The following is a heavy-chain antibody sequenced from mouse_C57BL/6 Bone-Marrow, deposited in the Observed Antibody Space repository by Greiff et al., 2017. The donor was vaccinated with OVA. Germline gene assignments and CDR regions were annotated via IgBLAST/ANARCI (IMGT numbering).Heavy chain of an antibody. CDR2: ISGGGGNT. CDR3: ARGLRLLDY. J-gene: IGHJ2*01. V-gene: IGHV5-9*04. Sequence: EVQRVESGGGLVMPGGSLKLSCAASGFTFSSYTMSWVRQTPEKRLEWVATISGGGGNTYYPDSVKGRFTISRDNAKNTLYLQMSSLRSEDTAVYYCARGLRLLDYWGRGNALTVSS. CDR1: GFTFSSYT. D-gene: IGHD3-2*02.